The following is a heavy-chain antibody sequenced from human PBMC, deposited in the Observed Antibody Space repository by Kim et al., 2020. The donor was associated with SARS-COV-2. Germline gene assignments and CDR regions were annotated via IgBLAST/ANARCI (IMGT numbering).Heavy chain of an antibody. CDR1: GGSISSSSYY. CDR2: IYYSGST. CDR3: ARRPLKFDY. V-gene: IGHV4-39*01. Sequence: SETLSLTCTVSGGSISSSSYYWGWIRQPPGKGLEWIGSIYYSGSTYYNPSLKSRVTISVDTSKNQFSLKLSSVTAADTAVYYCARRPLKFDYWGQGTLVTVSS. J-gene: IGHJ4*02.